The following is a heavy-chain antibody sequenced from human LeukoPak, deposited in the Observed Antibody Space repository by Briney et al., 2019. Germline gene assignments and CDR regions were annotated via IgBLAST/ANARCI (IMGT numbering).Heavy chain of an antibody. Sequence: SETLSLTCTVSGGSISGYYWTWIRQPAGKGLEWIGRIYTSGTSNYNPSLKSRVSLSVDTSKNQFSLNLNSVTAADTAVYFCARYSSGWRSFDIWGQGTMVTVSS. CDR2: IYTSGTS. D-gene: IGHD6-19*01. V-gene: IGHV4-4*07. CDR3: ARYSSGWRSFDI. J-gene: IGHJ3*02. CDR1: GGSISGYY.